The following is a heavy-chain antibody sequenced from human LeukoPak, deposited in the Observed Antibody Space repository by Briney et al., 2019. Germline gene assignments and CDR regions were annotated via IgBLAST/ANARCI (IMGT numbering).Heavy chain of an antibody. J-gene: IGHJ4*02. Sequence: ASVKVSCKASGYTFTSFAMNWVRQAPGQGLEWMGWINTNTGNPTYAQGFTGRFVFSLDTSVSTAYLQISSLKAEDTAVYYCARVLSMVRGVIFTYYFDYWGQGTLVTVSS. D-gene: IGHD3-10*01. CDR3: ARVLSMVRGVIFTYYFDY. CDR2: INTNTGNP. V-gene: IGHV7-4-1*02. CDR1: GYTFTSFA.